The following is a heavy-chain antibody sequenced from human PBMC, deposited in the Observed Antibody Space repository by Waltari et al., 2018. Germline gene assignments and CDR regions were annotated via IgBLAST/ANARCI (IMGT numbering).Heavy chain of an antibody. J-gene: IGHJ4*02. CDR1: GFTFSNYW. V-gene: IGHV3-74*01. Sequence: EVQLVESGGGLVQPGGSLRLSCAASGFTFSNYWMHWVRQAPGKGLVGVLRIDTDGRSTTYANSVKGRFTISRDNAKNTRYLQMISLRAEDTAVYYCARDRGYGYYFDYWGQGTLVTVSS. CDR3: ARDRGYGYYFDY. CDR2: IDTDGRST. D-gene: IGHD5-18*01.